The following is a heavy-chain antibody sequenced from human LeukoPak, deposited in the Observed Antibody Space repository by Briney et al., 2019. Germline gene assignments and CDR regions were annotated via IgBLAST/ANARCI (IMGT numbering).Heavy chain of an antibody. D-gene: IGHD6-13*01. CDR1: GFTFSNYG. CDR2: IRYDGSDK. Sequence: GGSLRLSCAASGFTFSNYGIHWVRQAPGKGLEWVAFIRYDGSDKYYADSVKGRFTISRDSSKNTVYLQMNSLRDEDTAVYYCAKSPYRGGSSWTEFDYWGQGTLVTVSS. J-gene: IGHJ4*02. CDR3: AKSPYRGGSSWTEFDY. V-gene: IGHV3-30*02.